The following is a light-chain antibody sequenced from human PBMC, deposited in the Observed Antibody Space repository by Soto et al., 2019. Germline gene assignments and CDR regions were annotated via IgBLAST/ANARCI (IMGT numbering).Light chain of an antibody. CDR3: LQNNSYPRT. V-gene: IGKV1-17*01. J-gene: IGKJ1*01. CDR1: QGIGDD. Sequence: DIPMTQSPSSLSASVGDRVTITCRASQGIGDDLVWYQQNAGKAPKRLIYEASTLQSGVPSRFSGSGSGTEFTLTISTLQPEDFATYYCLQNNSYPRTFGPGTKVEIK. CDR2: EAS.